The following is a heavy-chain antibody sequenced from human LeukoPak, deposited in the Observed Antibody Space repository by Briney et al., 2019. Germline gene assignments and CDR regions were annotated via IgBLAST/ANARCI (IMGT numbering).Heavy chain of an antibody. D-gene: IGHD3-22*01. CDR1: GFTFSSYA. CDR3: AKDGSSGQN. Sequence: PGGSMRLYCAASGFTFSSYAMSWVRQAPGQGLEWVSAISGSGGSTYYADSVKGRFTISRDNSKNTMYLQMNSLRAEGTAVYYCAKDGSSGQNWGQGTLVTVSS. V-gene: IGHV3-23*01. CDR2: ISGSGGST. J-gene: IGHJ4*02.